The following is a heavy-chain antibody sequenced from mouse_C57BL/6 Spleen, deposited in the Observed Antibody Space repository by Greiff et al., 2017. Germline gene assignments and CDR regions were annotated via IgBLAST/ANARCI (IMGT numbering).Heavy chain of an antibody. CDR3: ARHYDYDVSTFAY. Sequence: QVQLQQSRAELVKPGASVKMSCKASGYTFTTHPIEWMKQNHGKSLEWIGNFHPYNDDTKYNEKFKGKATLTVEKSSSTVYLELSRLTSDDSAVYYCARHYDYDVSTFAYWGQGTLVTVSA. J-gene: IGHJ3*01. V-gene: IGHV1-47*01. D-gene: IGHD2-4*01. CDR1: GYTFTTHP. CDR2: FHPYNDDT.